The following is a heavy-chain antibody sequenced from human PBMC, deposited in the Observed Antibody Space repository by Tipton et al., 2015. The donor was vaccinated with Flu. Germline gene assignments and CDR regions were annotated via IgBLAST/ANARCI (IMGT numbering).Heavy chain of an antibody. CDR1: GGSVSSAGYY. V-gene: IGHV4-61*02. CDR3: ARDIAAAGTRYYFDY. CDR2: IYTSGST. D-gene: IGHD6-13*01. J-gene: IGHJ4*02. Sequence: TLSLTCTVSGGSVSSAGYYWSWIRQPAGKGLEWIGRIYTSGSTNYNPSLKSRVTISVDTSKNQFSLKLSSVTAADTAVYYCARDIAAAGTRYYFDYWGQGTLVTVSS.